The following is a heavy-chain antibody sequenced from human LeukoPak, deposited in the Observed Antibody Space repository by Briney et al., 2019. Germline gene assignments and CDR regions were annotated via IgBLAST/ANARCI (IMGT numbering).Heavy chain of an antibody. V-gene: IGHV4-38-2*02. CDR2: IYHSGFT. D-gene: IGHD3-22*01. Sequence: PSETLSLTCTVSGYSIGSNYYWGWIRQPPGKRLEWIGSIYHSGFTYYNPSLKSRVTISMDTSKNQFSLKLSSVTAADTAFYYCAGKYHFDTSAYFYVYYCGQGTLVTVSS. J-gene: IGHJ4*02. CDR1: GYSIGSNYY. CDR3: AGKYHFDTSAYFYVYY.